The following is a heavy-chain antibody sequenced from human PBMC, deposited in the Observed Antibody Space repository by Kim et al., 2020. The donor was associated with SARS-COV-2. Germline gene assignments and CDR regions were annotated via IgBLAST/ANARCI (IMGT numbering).Heavy chain of an antibody. Sequence: VKGRFTISRDNSKNTLYLQMNSLRAEDTAVYYCAKDTHQQLVTREYVQHWGQGTLVTVSS. D-gene: IGHD6-13*01. V-gene: IGHV3-23*01. J-gene: IGHJ1*01. CDR3: AKDTHQQLVTREYVQH.